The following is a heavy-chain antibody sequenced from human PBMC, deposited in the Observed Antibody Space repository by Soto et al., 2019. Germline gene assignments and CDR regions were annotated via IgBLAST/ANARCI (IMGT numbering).Heavy chain of an antibody. J-gene: IGHJ4*02. CDR1: GGTFSSYA. V-gene: IGHV1-69*06. Sequence: SVKVSCKASGGTFSSYAISWVRQTPGQGLEWMGGIIPIFGTANYAQKFQGRVTITADKSTSTAYMELSSLRSEDTAVYYCARGWVTTVSYFDYWGQGTLVTVSS. CDR2: IIPIFGTA. D-gene: IGHD4-4*01. CDR3: ARGWVTTVSYFDY.